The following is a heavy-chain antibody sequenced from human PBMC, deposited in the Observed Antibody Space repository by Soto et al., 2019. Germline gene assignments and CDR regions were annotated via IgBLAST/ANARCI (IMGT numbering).Heavy chain of an antibody. CDR1: GGTFSSYA. Sequence: ASVKVSCKASGGTFSSYAISWVRQAPGQGLEWMGGIIPIFGTANYAQKFQGRVTITADESTSTAYMELSSLRSEDTAVYYCASRALDSSGYYFDYWGQGTLVTVSS. D-gene: IGHD3-22*01. J-gene: IGHJ4*02. V-gene: IGHV1-69*13. CDR2: IIPIFGTA. CDR3: ASRALDSSGYYFDY.